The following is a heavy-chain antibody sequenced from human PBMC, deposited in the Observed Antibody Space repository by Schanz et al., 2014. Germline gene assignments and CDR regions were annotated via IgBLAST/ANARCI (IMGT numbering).Heavy chain of an antibody. CDR1: GYIFISYY. J-gene: IGHJ4*02. D-gene: IGHD3-16*01. Sequence: QMQLVQSGAEVKRPGASVKVSCKASGYIFISYYINWVRQAPGQGLEWMGWVNRYSGDTNYEQNFQGWVTMTTDTSMSTAYMELRQLRSDDTAAYYCARARRLWADVESTGYASWGQGTLVTVSS. V-gene: IGHV1-2*04. CDR3: ARARRLWADVESTGYAS. CDR2: VNRYSGDT.